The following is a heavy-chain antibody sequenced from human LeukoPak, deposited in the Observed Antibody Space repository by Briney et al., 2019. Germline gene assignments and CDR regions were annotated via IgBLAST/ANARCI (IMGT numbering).Heavy chain of an antibody. Sequence: GGSLRLSCAASGFTFSSYSMTWVRQAPGKGLEWVASIKQDESEKHYVESVRGRFTISRDNARNSLYLQMNSLRGDDTAVYYCARPRWLQFGPHDTWGRGTLVTVSS. J-gene: IGHJ5*02. CDR3: ARPRWLQFGPHDT. D-gene: IGHD5-24*01. CDR2: IKQDESEK. CDR1: GFTFSSYS. V-gene: IGHV3-7*01.